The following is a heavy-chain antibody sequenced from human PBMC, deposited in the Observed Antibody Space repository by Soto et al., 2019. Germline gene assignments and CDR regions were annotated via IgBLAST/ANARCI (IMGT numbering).Heavy chain of an antibody. D-gene: IGHD2-2*02. CDR2: IIPIFGTA. V-gene: IGHV1-69*06. CDR3: ASPYSSSYSCYISYYYYVMDV. J-gene: IGHJ6*02. CDR1: GGTFSSYA. Sequence: QVQLVQSGAEVKKPGSSVKVSCKASGGTFSSYAISWVRQAPGQGLEWMGGIIPIFGTANYAQKFQGRVTITADNSTSTVYMEVSSLRSEDTVVYYCASPYSSSYSCYISYYYYVMDVWGQGTTVTVSS.